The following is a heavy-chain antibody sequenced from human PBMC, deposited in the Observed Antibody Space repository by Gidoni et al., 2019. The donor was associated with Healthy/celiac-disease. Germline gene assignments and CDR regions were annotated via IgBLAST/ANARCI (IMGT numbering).Heavy chain of an antibody. CDR3: AKEITVTTKSGY. D-gene: IGHD4-17*01. Sequence: VQMVASGGGVVKPGRSLRLSCAAYGLTCSRYGMHWVRQAQGRVLEWVAFMRYDGINKYYEDSVKARFTVSRDNSNNTLYLQMNRLRAEDTAVYYCAKEITVTTKSGYLGQGTLVTVSS. J-gene: IGHJ4*02. V-gene: IGHV3-30*02. CDR1: GLTCSRYG. CDR2: MRYDGINK.